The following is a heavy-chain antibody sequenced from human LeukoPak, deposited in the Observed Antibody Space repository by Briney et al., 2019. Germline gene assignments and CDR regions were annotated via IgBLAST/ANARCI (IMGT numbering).Heavy chain of an antibody. CDR3: ARKDSSGFDY. CDR2: INPNIGGT. J-gene: IGHJ4*02. D-gene: IGHD6-19*01. V-gene: IGHV1-2*06. CDR1: GYTFTSYG. Sequence: ASVKVSCKASGYTFTSYGISWVRQAPGQGLEWMGRINPNIGGTNYAQKFQGRVTMTRDTSISTAYMELSRLRSDATAVYDCARKDSSGFDYWGQGTLVTVSS.